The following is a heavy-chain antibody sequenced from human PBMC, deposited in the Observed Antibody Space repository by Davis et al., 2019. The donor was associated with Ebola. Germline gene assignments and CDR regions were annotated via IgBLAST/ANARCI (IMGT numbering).Heavy chain of an antibody. Sequence: GESLKISCAASGFTFSDYYMSWIRQAPGKGLEWVSYISSSGSTIYYADSVKGRFTISRDNAKNSLYLQMNSLRAEDTAVYYCAKGYSYGYAYYFDYWGQGTLVTVSS. V-gene: IGHV3-11*01. D-gene: IGHD5-18*01. CDR2: ISSSGSTI. CDR3: AKGYSYGYAYYFDY. CDR1: GFTFSDYY. J-gene: IGHJ4*02.